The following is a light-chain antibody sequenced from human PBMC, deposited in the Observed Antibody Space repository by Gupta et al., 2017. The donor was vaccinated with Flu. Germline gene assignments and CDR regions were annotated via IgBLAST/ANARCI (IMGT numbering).Light chain of an antibody. CDR1: QGLVYSDGYTY. CDR3: RQGAHWPWA. Sequence: DVVMTQSPFSLAVTLGQSASISCRSSQGLVYSDGYTYLHWFQQRPGQSPRRLIYLVTKRDSGVPDRFSGSGSGTDFTLKISRVEAEDVGVYFCRQGAHWPWAFGQGTKLEIK. V-gene: IGKV2-30*01. CDR2: LVT. J-gene: IGKJ1*01.